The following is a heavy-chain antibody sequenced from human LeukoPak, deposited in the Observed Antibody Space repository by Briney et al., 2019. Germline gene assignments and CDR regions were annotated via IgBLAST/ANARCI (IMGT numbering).Heavy chain of an antibody. CDR3: ARIVVVTASRAFDI. D-gene: IGHD2-21*02. V-gene: IGHV4-39*01. Sequence: PSETLSLTCTVSGGSISSSSYYWGWIRQSPGKGLEWIGSIYYSGSTYYNPSLKSRVTISVDTSKNQFSLKLSSVTAADTAVYYCARIVVVTASRAFDIWGQGTMVTVSS. J-gene: IGHJ3*02. CDR2: IYYSGST. CDR1: GGSISSSSYY.